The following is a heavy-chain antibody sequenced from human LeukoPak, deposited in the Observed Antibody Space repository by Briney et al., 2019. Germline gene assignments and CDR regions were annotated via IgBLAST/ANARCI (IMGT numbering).Heavy chain of an antibody. CDR3: AKVSGSYQRGYRAIDI. J-gene: IGHJ3*02. D-gene: IGHD1-26*01. CDR1: GFTFSSYA. Sequence: GGSLRLSCAASGFTFSSYAMSWVRQAPGKGLEWVSAINGSGGGTYYADSVRGRFTISRDNSKNTLHLEMNSLRAEDTAVYYCAKVSGSYQRGYRAIDIWGQGTMVTVSS. CDR2: INGSGGGT. V-gene: IGHV3-23*01.